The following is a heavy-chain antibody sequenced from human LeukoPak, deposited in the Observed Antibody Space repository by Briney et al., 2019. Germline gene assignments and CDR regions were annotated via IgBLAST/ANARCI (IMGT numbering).Heavy chain of an antibody. Sequence: SETLSLTCTVSGGSISGYYWSWIRQPPGKGLEWIGYLHYSGSTNYNPSLKSRVTISVDTSKNQFSLKLSSVTAADTAVYYCARTTEGGYTYGYFYYYYMDVWGKGTTVTISS. V-gene: IGHV4-59*01. CDR3: ARTTEGGYTYGYFYYYYMDV. CDR2: LHYSGST. CDR1: GGSISGYY. D-gene: IGHD5-18*01. J-gene: IGHJ6*03.